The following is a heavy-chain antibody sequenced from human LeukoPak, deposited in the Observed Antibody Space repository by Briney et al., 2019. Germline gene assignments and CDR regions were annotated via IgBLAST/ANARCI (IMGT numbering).Heavy chain of an antibody. Sequence: ASETLSLTCTVSGGSISSYYWSWIRQPPGKGLEWIGYIYYSGSTNYNPSLKSRVTISADTSKNQFSLKLNSLTTADTAVYYCTRGAGWLIDYWGQGILVTVSS. CDR1: GGSISSYY. D-gene: IGHD3-16*01. CDR2: IYYSGST. V-gene: IGHV4-59*01. J-gene: IGHJ4*02. CDR3: TRGAGWLIDY.